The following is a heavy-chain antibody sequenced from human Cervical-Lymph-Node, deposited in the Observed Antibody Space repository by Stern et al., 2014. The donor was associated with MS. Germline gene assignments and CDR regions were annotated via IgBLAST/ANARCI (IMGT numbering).Heavy chain of an antibody. D-gene: IGHD2-2*01. Sequence: EVQLVESGGGLVQPGGSLRLSCAASGFTFSSYWMSWVRQAPGKGLEWVASIKQDGSEKYYVDSVKGRFTISRDNAKNSLYLQMNSLRAEDTAVYYCAREAWVVPAEDLYYYYGMDVWGQGTTVTVSS. CDR3: AREAWVVPAEDLYYYYGMDV. V-gene: IGHV3-7*01. CDR1: GFTFSSYW. CDR2: IKQDGSEK. J-gene: IGHJ6*02.